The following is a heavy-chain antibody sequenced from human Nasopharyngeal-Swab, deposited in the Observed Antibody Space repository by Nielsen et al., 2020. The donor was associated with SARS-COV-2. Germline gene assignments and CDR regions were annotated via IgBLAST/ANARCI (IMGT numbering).Heavy chain of an antibody. V-gene: IGHV1-69*04. CDR2: IIPILGIA. D-gene: IGHD5-18*01. J-gene: IGHJ2*01. CDR3: ARGDSYGASWCFDL. Sequence: SVKVSCKASGGTFSSYAISWVRQAPGQGLEWMGRIIPILGIANYAQKFQGRVTITADKSTSTAYMELSSLRSEDTAVYYCARGDSYGASWCFDLWGRGTLVTVSS. CDR1: GGTFSSYA.